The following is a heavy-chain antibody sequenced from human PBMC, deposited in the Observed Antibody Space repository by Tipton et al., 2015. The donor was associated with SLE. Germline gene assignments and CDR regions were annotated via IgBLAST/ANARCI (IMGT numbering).Heavy chain of an antibody. V-gene: IGHV4-39*07. Sequence: TLSLTCTVSGGSISSYYWGWIRQPPWKGLEWIGRIYYSGSTYYNPSLKSRVTISVDTSKNQFSLKLSSVTAADTAVYYCASPGITGTSGWFDPWGQGTLVTVTS. J-gene: IGHJ5*02. CDR1: GGSISSYY. CDR3: ASPGITGTSGWFDP. D-gene: IGHD1-20*01. CDR2: IYYSGST.